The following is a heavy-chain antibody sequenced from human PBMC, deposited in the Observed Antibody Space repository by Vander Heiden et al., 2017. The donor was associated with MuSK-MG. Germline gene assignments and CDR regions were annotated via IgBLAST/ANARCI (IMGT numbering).Heavy chain of an antibody. Sequence: EVQLVESGGGLVQPGGYLRLSCAASGFSVGSNYMNWGRQAPGKGLEWVSSIYSCGNTYSGDSVKGRFTISRDNSKNTLYLQMNSLRAEDTAVYYCAKEQVVGTIDSWGQGTLVTVSS. CDR2: IYSCGNT. CDR3: AKEQVVGTIDS. V-gene: IGHV3-66*01. J-gene: IGHJ4*02. CDR1: GFSVGSNY. D-gene: IGHD6-19*01.